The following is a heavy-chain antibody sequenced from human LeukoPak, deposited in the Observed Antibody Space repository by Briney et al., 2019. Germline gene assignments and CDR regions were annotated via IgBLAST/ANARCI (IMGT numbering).Heavy chain of an antibody. D-gene: IGHD3-22*01. J-gene: IGHJ4*02. CDR3: ARDRLYDSSGYYLGDFDY. CDR1: GDSVSSNSAA. CDR2: TYDSSKWYN. V-gene: IGHV6-1*01. Sequence: SQTLSLTCAISGDSVSSNSAAWNWIRQSPSRGLEWLGRTYDSSKWYNDYAVSVKSRITINPDTSKNQFSLQLNSVTPEDTAVYYCARDRLYDSSGYYLGDFDYWGQGTLVTVSS.